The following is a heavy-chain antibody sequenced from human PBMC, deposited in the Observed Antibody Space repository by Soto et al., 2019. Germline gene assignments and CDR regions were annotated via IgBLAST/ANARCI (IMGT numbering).Heavy chain of an antibody. CDR1: GGSFSGYY. CDR2: INHSGST. Sequence: CAVYGGSFSGYYWSWIRQPPGKGLEWIGEINHSGSTNYNPSLKSRVTISVDTSKNQFSLKLSSVTAADTAVYYCARGTYYYGSGSYRWFDPWGQGTLVTVSS. D-gene: IGHD3-10*01. V-gene: IGHV4-34*01. J-gene: IGHJ5*02. CDR3: ARGTYYYGSGSYRWFDP.